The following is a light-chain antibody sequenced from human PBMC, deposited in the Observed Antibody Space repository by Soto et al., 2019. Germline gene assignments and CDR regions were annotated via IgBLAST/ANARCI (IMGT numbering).Light chain of an antibody. CDR1: SSNIGSNF. V-gene: IGLV1-47*01. CDR2: RNN. CDR3: ATWDDSLSSVV. J-gene: IGLJ2*01. Sequence: QLVLTQPPSASGTPGQRVTISCSGSSSNIGSNFVFWYQQLPGTAPKVLIYRNNERPSGVPDRFSGSKSGTSASLAISGLRSEDEADYYCATWDDSLSSVVFGGATKLTVL.